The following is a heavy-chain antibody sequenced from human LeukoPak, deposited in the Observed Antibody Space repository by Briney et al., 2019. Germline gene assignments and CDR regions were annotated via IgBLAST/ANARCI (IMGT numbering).Heavy chain of an antibody. D-gene: IGHD3-16*01. CDR3: ARDWGLGYYYGMDV. Sequence: ASVKVSCKASGYTFISYGISWVRQAPGQGLEWMGWINAGNGNTKYSQKFQGRVTITRDTSASTAYMELSSLRSEDTAVYYCARDWGLGYYYGMDVWGQGTTVTVSS. J-gene: IGHJ6*02. CDR1: GYTFISYG. CDR2: INAGNGNT. V-gene: IGHV1-3*01.